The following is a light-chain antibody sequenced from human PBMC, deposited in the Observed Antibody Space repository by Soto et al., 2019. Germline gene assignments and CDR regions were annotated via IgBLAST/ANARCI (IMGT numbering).Light chain of an antibody. V-gene: IGKV1-39*01. CDR3: QQYNNYPWT. CDR1: QSISSY. J-gene: IGKJ1*01. CDR2: AAS. Sequence: VNQSPSSPSAYVGARVTITCRASQSISSYLNWYQQKPGKAPKLLIYAASSLESGVPASFSGGGSGTEFTLNISSLQPDEVSTFYCQQYNNYPWTFGQATKLDI.